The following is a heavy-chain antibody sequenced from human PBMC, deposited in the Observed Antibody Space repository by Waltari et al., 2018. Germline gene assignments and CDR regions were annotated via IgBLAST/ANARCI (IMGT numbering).Heavy chain of an antibody. CDR2: IYPDNSDT. J-gene: IGHJ5*02. Sequence: DVQLVQSGAEVKKPGDSLKISCKVSGYSFTTYWIACVRQMPGKGLEWMGIIYPDNSDTIYSPSFQGQVTISADKSISTAFLQWSSLKASDTAMYYCARRRSGIASGSLSAWLDPWGQGTLVTVSS. D-gene: IGHD6-13*01. V-gene: IGHV5-51*01. CDR3: ARRRSGIASGSLSAWLDP. CDR1: GYSFTTYW.